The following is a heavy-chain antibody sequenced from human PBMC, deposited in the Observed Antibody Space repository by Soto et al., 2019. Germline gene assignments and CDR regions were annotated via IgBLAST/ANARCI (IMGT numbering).Heavy chain of an antibody. CDR1: GFTFSDYY. CDR2: ISSSGSTI. J-gene: IGHJ4*02. CDR3: PRDRAAAGVDY. Sequence: GGSLRLSCGASGFTFSDYYMSWIRQAPGKGLEWVSYISSSGSTIYYADSVKGRFTISRDNAKNSLYLQMNSLRAEDTAVYYCPRDRAAAGVDYWGQGTLVTVSS. D-gene: IGHD6-13*01. V-gene: IGHV3-11*01.